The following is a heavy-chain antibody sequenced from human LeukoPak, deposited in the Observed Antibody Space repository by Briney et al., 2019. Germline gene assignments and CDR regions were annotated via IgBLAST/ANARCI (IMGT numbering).Heavy chain of an antibody. CDR1: GYTFTYRY. Sequence: ASVKVSCKASGYTFTYRYLHWVRQAPGQGLEWMGWINPNSGGTNYAQKFQGRVTMTRDTSISTAYMELSRLRSDDTAVYYCARDLTLGIGGFYYFDYWGQGTLVTVSS. D-gene: IGHD7-27*01. J-gene: IGHJ4*02. V-gene: IGHV1-2*02. CDR3: ARDLTLGIGGFYYFDY. CDR2: INPNSGGT.